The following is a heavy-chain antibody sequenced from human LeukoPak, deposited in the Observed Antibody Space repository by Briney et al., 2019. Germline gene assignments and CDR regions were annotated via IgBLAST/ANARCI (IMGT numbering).Heavy chain of an antibody. Sequence: GGSLRLSCAASGFTFSNYWMRWVRQAPGKGLVWVSRINSDGINTSYADSVKGRFTISRDNAKNTLNLQMNSLRAGDTAVYYCARDLGQYYDTSDNWFDPWGQGTLVTVSS. CDR2: INSDGINT. D-gene: IGHD3-22*01. V-gene: IGHV3-74*01. J-gene: IGHJ5*02. CDR1: GFTFSNYW. CDR3: ARDLGQYYDTSDNWFDP.